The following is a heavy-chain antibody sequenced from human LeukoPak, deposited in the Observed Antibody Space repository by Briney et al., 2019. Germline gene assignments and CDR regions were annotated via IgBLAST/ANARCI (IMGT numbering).Heavy chain of an antibody. V-gene: IGHV3-7*01. CDR1: GFTFSSYW. Sequence: GGSLRLSCAASGFTFSSYWMSWVRQAPGKGLEWVANIKQDGSEKYYVDSVKGRFTISRDNAKNSLYLQMNSLRAEDTAVYYCARLYCSGGSCHRLDDAFDIWGQGTMVTVSS. CDR2: IKQDGSEK. D-gene: IGHD2-15*01. CDR3: ARLYCSGGSCHRLDDAFDI. J-gene: IGHJ3*02.